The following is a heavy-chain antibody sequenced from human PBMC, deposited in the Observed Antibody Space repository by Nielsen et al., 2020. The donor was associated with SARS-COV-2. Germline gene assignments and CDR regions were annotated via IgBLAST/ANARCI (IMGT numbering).Heavy chain of an antibody. J-gene: IGHJ6*02. V-gene: IGHV3-20*04. Sequence: GESLKISCAASGFTFDDYGMSWVRQAPGKGLEWVSGINWNGGSTGYADSVKGRFTISRDNANSSLYVQMNSLRAEDTAVYYCARDLLSLSLYGMDVWGQGTTVTVSS. D-gene: IGHD3-16*02. CDR2: INWNGGST. CDR3: ARDLLSLSLYGMDV. CDR1: GFTFDDYG.